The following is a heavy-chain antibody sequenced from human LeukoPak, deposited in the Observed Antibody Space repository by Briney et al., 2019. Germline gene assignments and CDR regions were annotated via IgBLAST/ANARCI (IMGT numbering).Heavy chain of an antibody. CDR1: GFTFTSYY. V-gene: IGHV1-46*01. CDR3: AREAGSAFDY. D-gene: IGHD3-10*01. Sequence: PGRSLRLSCAASGFTFTSYYMHWVRQAPGQGLEWMGIINPSGGSTSYAQKFQGRVTMTRDTSTSTVYMELSSLRSEDTAVYYCAREAGSAFDYWGQGTLVTVSS. CDR2: INPSGGST. J-gene: IGHJ4*02.